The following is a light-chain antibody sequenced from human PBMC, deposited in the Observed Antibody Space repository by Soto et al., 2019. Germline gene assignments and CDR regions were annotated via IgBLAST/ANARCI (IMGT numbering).Light chain of an antibody. CDR2: EGS. CDR3: CSYAGSTTYIL. CDR1: SSDVGSYNL. V-gene: IGLV2-23*01. J-gene: IGLJ2*01. Sequence: QSALTQPASVSGSPGQSITISCTGTSSDVGSYNLVSWYQQHPGKAPKLMIYEGSKRPSGVSNRFSGSKSGNTASLTISGLQPEDEADYYCCSYAGSTTYILFGGGTQLTVL.